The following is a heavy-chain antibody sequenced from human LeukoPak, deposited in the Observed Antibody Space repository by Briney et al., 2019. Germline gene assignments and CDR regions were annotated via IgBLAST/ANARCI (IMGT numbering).Heavy chain of an antibody. Sequence: QPGGSLRLSCAASGFTFSSYGMHWVRQAPGKGLEWVAVISYGGSNKYYADSVKGRFTISRDNSKNTLYLQMNSLRAEDTAVYYCAKGGGQLDNPNFDYWGQGTLVTVSS. CDR2: ISYGGSNK. CDR3: AKGGGQLDNPNFDY. J-gene: IGHJ4*02. D-gene: IGHD1-1*01. V-gene: IGHV3-30*18. CDR1: GFTFSSYG.